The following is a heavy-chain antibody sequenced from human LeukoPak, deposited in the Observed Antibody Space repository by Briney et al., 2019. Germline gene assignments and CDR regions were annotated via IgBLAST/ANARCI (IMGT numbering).Heavy chain of an antibody. CDR1: GDSVSSNSAR. CDR2: TYYRSKWYS. CDR3: ASDLLAVARYKFDY. D-gene: IGHD6-19*01. Sequence: SQTLSLTCAISGDSVSSNSARWNWVRQSPSRGLEWLGRTYYRSKWYSDYAVSVKSRITVNPDTSKNQFSLQLNSVTPEDTAVYYCASDLLAVARYKFDYWGQGTRVTVSS. V-gene: IGHV6-1*01. J-gene: IGHJ4*02.